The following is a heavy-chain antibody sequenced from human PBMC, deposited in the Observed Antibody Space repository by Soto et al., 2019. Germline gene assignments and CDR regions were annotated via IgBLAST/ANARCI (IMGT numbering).Heavy chain of an antibody. Sequence: QVQLQESGPGLVKPSETLSLTCTVSGGSISSYYWSWIRQPPGKGLEWIGYIYYSVSTNYNPSLXSRAXIXLDTSKNQLSLKLSSVTAADTAVYYCARRYGGNFDYWGQGTLVTVSS. J-gene: IGHJ4*02. CDR3: ARRYGGNFDY. V-gene: IGHV4-59*01. D-gene: IGHD3-16*01. CDR2: IYYSVST. CDR1: GGSISSYY.